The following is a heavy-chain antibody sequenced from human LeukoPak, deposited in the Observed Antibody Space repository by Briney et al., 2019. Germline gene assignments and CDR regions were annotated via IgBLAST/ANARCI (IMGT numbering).Heavy chain of an antibody. Sequence: SETLTLTCAVYGGSFSNYYWIWIRQPPGKGLEWIGEINHSGSTKYNPSLMSRVTISVDTPKNQFSLKVSSETAAVSYIYYCTRVTDDYVGWNSGDDFCGWGQVTLVTVSS. D-gene: IGHD3-16*01. J-gene: IGHJ4*02. CDR2: INHSGST. CDR3: TRVTDDYVGWNSGDDFCG. CDR1: GGSFSNYY. V-gene: IGHV4-34*01.